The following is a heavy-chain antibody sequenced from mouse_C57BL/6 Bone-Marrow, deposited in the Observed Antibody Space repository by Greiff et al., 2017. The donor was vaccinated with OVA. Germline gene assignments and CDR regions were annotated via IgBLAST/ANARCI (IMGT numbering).Heavy chain of an antibody. CDR3: ARYENYYGSFDY. V-gene: IGHV1-55*01. CDR1: GYTFTSYW. J-gene: IGHJ2*01. Sequence: QVQLQQPGAELVKPGASVTMSCKASGYTFTSYWITWVKQRPGQGLEWIGDIYPGSGSTNYNEKFKSKATLTVDTSSSTAYMQLSSLTSEDSAVYYCARYENYYGSFDYWGQGTTLTVSS. CDR2: IYPGSGST. D-gene: IGHD1-1*01.